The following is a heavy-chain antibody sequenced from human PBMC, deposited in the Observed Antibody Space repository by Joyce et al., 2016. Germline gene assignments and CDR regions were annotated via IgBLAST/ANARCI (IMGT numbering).Heavy chain of an antibody. Sequence: EVQLVESGGGLIQPGGSLRLPCAASGFTVSHNYMSWVRQAPTKGMDWVSIMYSGGSTYYADSVKGRFTSSRDNSKNTLYLQMNSLRSEDTAVYYCARAYSSSWYFDYWGKGTLVTVSS. CDR1: GFTVSHNY. V-gene: IGHV3-53*01. CDR2: MYSGGST. D-gene: IGHD6-13*01. J-gene: IGHJ4*02. CDR3: ARAYSSSWYFDY.